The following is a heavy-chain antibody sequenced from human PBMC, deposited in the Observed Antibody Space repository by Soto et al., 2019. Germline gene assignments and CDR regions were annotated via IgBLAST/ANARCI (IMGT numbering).Heavy chain of an antibody. CDR2: ISYDGSNK. D-gene: IGHD3-10*01. V-gene: IGHV3-30-3*01. Sequence: GGSLRLSCAASGFTFSSYAMHWVRQAPGKGLEWVAVISYDGSNKYYADSVKGRFTISRDNSKNTLYLQMNSLRAEDTAVYYCARDGHGSGSYYNFPYYYGMDVWGQGTTVTVSS. CDR3: ARDGHGSGSYYNFPYYYGMDV. CDR1: GFTFSSYA. J-gene: IGHJ6*02.